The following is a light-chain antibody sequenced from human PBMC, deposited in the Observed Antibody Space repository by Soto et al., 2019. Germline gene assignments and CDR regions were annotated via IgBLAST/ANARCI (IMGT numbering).Light chain of an antibody. Sequence: DIQMTQSPSSLSASVGDRVTITCQASHDISNYLNWYQQKPGKAPKLLIYDASNLETGVPSRFSGSGAGTDFNFTISSLQPEDFATYYCQQYDDPLYTFGQGTKLEIK. V-gene: IGKV1-33*01. CDR3: QQYDDPLYT. CDR2: DAS. J-gene: IGKJ2*01. CDR1: HDISNY.